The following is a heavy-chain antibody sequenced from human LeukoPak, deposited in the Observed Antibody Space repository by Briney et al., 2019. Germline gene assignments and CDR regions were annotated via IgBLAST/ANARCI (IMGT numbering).Heavy chain of an antibody. V-gene: IGHV4-34*01. CDR2: INHSGST. J-gene: IGHJ5*02. Sequence: SETLSLTCAVYGGSFSGYYWSWIRQPPGKGLEWIGEINHSGSTNYNPSLKSRVTISVDTSKNQFSLKLSSVTAADTAVYYCARSSGWELQTDNWFDPWGQGTLVTVSS. CDR1: GGSFSGYY. CDR3: ARSSGWELQTDNWFDP. D-gene: IGHD1-26*01.